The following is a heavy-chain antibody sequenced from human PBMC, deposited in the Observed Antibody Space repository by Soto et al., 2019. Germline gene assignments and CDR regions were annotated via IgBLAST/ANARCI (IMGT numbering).Heavy chain of an antibody. CDR2: IYYSGST. V-gene: IGHV4-59*01. CDR1: GGSISPYY. Sequence: QVQLQESGPGLVKPSETLSLTCTVSGGSISPYYWSWIRQPPGKGLEWIGYIYYSGSTYYNSSLKSRVTMSLDTSKNQFSLKLSSVTAADTAVYYCAREMVEMATLGYLDSWGPGTLVTVSS. J-gene: IGHJ4*02. D-gene: IGHD5-12*01. CDR3: AREMVEMATLGYLDS.